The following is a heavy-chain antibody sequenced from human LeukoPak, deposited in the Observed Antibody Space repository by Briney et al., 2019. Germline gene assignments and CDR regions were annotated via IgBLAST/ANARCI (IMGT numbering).Heavy chain of an antibody. D-gene: IGHD2-2*01. V-gene: IGHV1-46*01. CDR3: SSCSSTSCTDY. CDR1: GYTFTSYY. J-gene: IGHJ4*01. Sequence: GASVKASCKASGYTFTSYYMHWVRQAPGQGLEWMGIINTSGGSTSYAQKFQGRVTMTRDTSTSTVYMEPSSLRSEDTAVYYCSSCSSTSCTDYWGQGTLVTVSS. CDR2: INTSGGST.